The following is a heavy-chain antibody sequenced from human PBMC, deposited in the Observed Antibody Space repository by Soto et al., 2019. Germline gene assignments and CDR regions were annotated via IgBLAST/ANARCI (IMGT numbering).Heavy chain of an antibody. CDR1: GYTSSTYG. Sequence: QVQLVQSGTEVKKPGASVRVSCKASGYTSSTYGFSWVRQAPGQGLEWMGWIGAYNGDTNYAQNFQGRVAMTADTSTTTSDTELRRLAFDDTAVYFCARDWRGAEGFDPWGQVTLVIVSS. V-gene: IGHV1-18*01. CDR2: IGAYNGDT. CDR3: ARDWRGAEGFDP. J-gene: IGHJ5*02. D-gene: IGHD3-3*01.